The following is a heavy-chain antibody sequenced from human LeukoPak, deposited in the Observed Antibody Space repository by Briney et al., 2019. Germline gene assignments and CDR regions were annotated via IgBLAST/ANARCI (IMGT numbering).Heavy chain of an antibody. D-gene: IGHD6-13*01. CDR2: ITTSSSYM. J-gene: IGHJ5*02. V-gene: IGHV3-21*01. CDR3: ARGGEYSSSWYGDNWFDP. CDR1: GFTFSAYN. Sequence: GGSLRLSCAASGFTFSAYNMNWVRRTPGKGLECVSSITTSSSYMFYADSVRGRFTISRDNAENSLYLQMNSLRAEDTAVYYCARGGEYSSSWYGDNWFDPWGQGTLVTVSS.